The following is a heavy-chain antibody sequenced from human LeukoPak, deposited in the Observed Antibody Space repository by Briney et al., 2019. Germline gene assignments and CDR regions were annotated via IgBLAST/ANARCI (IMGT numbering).Heavy chain of an antibody. D-gene: IGHD1-26*01. CDR1: GFTFSGYA. V-gene: IGHV3-23*01. CDR2: ISGSGGST. J-gene: IGHJ4*02. CDR3: AKYSGSYYGVDY. Sequence: GGSLRLSCAASGFTFSGYAMSWVRQAPGKGLEWVSAISGSGGSTYYADSVKGRFTISRDNSKTTLYLQMSSLRAEDTAVYYCAKYSGSYYGVDYWGQGTLVTVSS.